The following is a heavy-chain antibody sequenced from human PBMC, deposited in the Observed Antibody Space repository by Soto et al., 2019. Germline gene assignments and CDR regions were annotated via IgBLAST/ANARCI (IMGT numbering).Heavy chain of an antibody. V-gene: IGHV1-18*01. J-gene: IGHJ4*02. Sequence: QVPLVQSGAEVKKPGASVKVSCKASGSTFTIYVISGVRQAPGQGHEWMGWISAYTGNTNYAQKLQGRVTMTTDTSTSTAYMELRSLRSYATAVYYCARDGGYGGPYLGQGTLVTVSS. CDR2: ISAYTGNT. CDR3: ARDGGYGGPY. CDR1: GSTFTIYV. D-gene: IGHD4-17*01.